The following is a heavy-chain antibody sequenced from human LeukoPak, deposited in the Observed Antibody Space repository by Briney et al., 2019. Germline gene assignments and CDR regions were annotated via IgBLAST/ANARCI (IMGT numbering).Heavy chain of an antibody. J-gene: IGHJ4*02. CDR1: GFTFSTYW. Sequence: GGSLRLSCAASGFTFSTYWMTWVRQAPGKGLEWVANIKQDGSEKYYVDSVKGRFTISRDNAKNSLYLQMNSLRAEDTAVYYCARAAGATQDYYFDYWGQGTLVTVSS. CDR3: ARAAGATQDYYFDY. D-gene: IGHD1-26*01. V-gene: IGHV3-7*01. CDR2: IKQDGSEK.